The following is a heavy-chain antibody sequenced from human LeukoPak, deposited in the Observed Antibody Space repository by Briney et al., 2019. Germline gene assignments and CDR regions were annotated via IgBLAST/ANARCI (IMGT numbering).Heavy chain of an antibody. J-gene: IGHJ4*02. CDR2: IYYSGST. CDR1: GGSISSSSYY. V-gene: IGHV4-39*01. Sequence: SETLSLTCTVSGGSISSSSYYWGWIRQPPGKGLEWIGSIYYSGSTHYNPSLKSRVTISVDTSKNQFSLKLSSVTAADTAVYYCARHSSSGSYYLLFDYWGQGTLVTVSS. CDR3: ARHSSSGSYYLLFDY. D-gene: IGHD3-10*01.